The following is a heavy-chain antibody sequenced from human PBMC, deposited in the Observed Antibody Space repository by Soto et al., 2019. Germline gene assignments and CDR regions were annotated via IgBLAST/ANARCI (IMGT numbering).Heavy chain of an antibody. CDR3: ARSGPIAARFFWNNWFDP. D-gene: IGHD6-25*01. CDR1: GYTFTSYG. J-gene: IGHJ5*02. Sequence: GASVKVSCKASGYTFTSYGISWVRQAPGQGLEWMGWISAYNGNTNYAQKLQGRVTMTTDTSTSTAYMELRSLRSDDTAVYYCARSGPIAARFFWNNWFDPRRQGIMVTVSS. V-gene: IGHV1-18*01. CDR2: ISAYNGNT.